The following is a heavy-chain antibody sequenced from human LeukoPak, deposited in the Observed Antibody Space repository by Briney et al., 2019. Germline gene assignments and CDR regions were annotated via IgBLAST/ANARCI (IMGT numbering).Heavy chain of an antibody. CDR1: GGSISSHY. CDR2: INTSGYT. J-gene: IGHJ3*01. Sequence: SETLSLTCTVSGGSISSHYWSWIRQPAGQGLEWIGRINTSGYTNYKSSLQSRVTMSVDTSKNQFSLKLTSVTAADTAVYYCARDYTVGPNDAFDFWGQGTMVTVSS. V-gene: IGHV4-4*07. D-gene: IGHD1-26*01. CDR3: ARDYTVGPNDAFDF.